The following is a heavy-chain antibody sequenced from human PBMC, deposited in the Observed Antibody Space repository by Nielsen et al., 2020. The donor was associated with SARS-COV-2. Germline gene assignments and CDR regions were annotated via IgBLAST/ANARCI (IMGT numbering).Heavy chain of an antibody. CDR2: ISSSSSYI. V-gene: IGHV3-21*01. J-gene: IGHJ3*02. Sequence: GESLKISCAASGFTFSSYSMNWVRQAPGKGLEWVSSISSSSSYIYYAGSVKGRFTISRDNAKNSLYLQMNSLRAEDTAVYYCARSVTLRFLEWSADAFDIWGQGTMVTVSS. CDR1: GFTFSSYS. CDR3: ARSVTLRFLEWSADAFDI. D-gene: IGHD3-3*01.